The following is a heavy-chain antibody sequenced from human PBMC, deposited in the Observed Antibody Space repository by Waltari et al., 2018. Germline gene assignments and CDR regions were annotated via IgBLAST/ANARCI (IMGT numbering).Heavy chain of an antibody. CDR2: ISGYNGNT. CDR3: ARARYYYDPGAFEI. Sequence: QVQVLQSGAEVKKPGASVKVSCKASGYTFSNYGITWVRQAPGQGLEWMGWISGYNGNTKYAQMVQDRVTMTTDTSTGTAYLDLRSLRSDDTAVYYCARARYYYDPGAFEIWGQGTTVVVSS. CDR1: GYTFSNYG. D-gene: IGHD3-22*01. J-gene: IGHJ3*02. V-gene: IGHV1-18*01.